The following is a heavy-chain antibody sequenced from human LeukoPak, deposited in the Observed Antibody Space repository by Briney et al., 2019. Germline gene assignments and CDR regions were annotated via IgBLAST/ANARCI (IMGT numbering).Heavy chain of an antibody. D-gene: IGHD7-27*01. V-gene: IGHV1-69*05. J-gene: IGHJ4*02. CDR1: GGTFSSYA. CDR2: IIPIFGTA. Sequence: ASVKVSCKASGGTFSSYAISWVRQAPGQGLEWMGGIIPIFGTANYAQKFQGRVTITTDESTSTAYMELSSLRSEDTAVYYCARGRLGTPRSTFDYWGQGTLVTVSS. CDR3: ARGRLGTPRSTFDY.